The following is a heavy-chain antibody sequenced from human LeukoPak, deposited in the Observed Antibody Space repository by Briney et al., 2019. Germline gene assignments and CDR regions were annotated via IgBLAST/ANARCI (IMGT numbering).Heavy chain of an antibody. CDR3: ARDERAAAATDAFDI. Sequence: SETLSLTCTVSGGSISSYYWSWIRQPPGKGLEWIGRIYTSGSTNYNPSLKGRVTMSVDTSKNQFSLKLSSVTAADTAVYYCARDERAAAATDAFDIWGQGTMVTVSS. J-gene: IGHJ3*02. CDR2: IYTSGST. CDR1: GGSISSYY. V-gene: IGHV4-4*07. D-gene: IGHD6-13*01.